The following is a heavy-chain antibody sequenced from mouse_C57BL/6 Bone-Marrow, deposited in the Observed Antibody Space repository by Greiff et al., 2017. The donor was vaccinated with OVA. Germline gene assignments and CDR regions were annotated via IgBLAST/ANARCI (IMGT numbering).Heavy chain of an antibody. V-gene: IGHV1-55*01. D-gene: IGHD2-14*01. Sequence: QVQLQQPGAELVQPGASVKMSCQASGYTFTSYWITWVKQRPGQGLEWIGDIYPGSGSTNYNEKFTSKATLTVDTSSSTAYMQLSSLTSEDSAVYYCAGGYPYYFDYWGQGTTLTVSS. CDR3: AGGYPYYFDY. J-gene: IGHJ2*01. CDR1: GYTFTSYW. CDR2: IYPGSGST.